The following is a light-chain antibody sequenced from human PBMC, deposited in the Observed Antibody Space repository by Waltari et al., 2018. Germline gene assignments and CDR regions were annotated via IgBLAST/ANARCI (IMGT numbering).Light chain of an antibody. CDR3: CSYADSWTWV. Sequence: QSALTQPASVSGSPGQSITISCTGSRSYVGRYDLVCWYQQHPEKAPQGIIFEDNKRPSGVSDRFSGSQSGNTASLTSSGLRAEDEADYYCCSYADSWTWVFGGGTKLTVL. CDR2: EDN. CDR1: RSYVGRYDL. J-gene: IGLJ3*02. V-gene: IGLV2-23*01.